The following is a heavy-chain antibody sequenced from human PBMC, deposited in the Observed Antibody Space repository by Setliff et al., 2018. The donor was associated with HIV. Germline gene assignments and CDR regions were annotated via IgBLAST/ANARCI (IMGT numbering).Heavy chain of an antibody. CDR1: GYTFTSYD. J-gene: IGHJ4*02. D-gene: IGHD3-22*01. Sequence: ASVKVSCKASGYTFTSYDINWVRQATGQGLEWMGWMNPNSGNTGYAQKFQDRVTLTSDMSANTVYMDLTTLRSEDTAVYYCASPMFYDGKVVWGQGTPVTVSS. V-gene: IGHV1-8*03. CDR3: ASPMFYDGKVV. CDR2: MNPNSGNT.